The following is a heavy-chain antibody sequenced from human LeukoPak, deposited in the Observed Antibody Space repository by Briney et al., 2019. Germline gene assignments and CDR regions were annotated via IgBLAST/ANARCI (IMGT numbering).Heavy chain of an antibody. CDR2: VNPDGSST. J-gene: IGHJ4*02. D-gene: IGHD3-16*01. V-gene: IGHV3-74*01. CDR1: GFPFTRYW. CDR3: ARGGSYGDY. Sequence: GGPLRLSCAASGFPFTRYWVHWVRQAPGKGLVWVSRVNPDGSSTTYGDSVKGRFTSSRDNAKNTLYLQMNSLRADDTAVYYCARGGSYGDYWGQGILVTVSS.